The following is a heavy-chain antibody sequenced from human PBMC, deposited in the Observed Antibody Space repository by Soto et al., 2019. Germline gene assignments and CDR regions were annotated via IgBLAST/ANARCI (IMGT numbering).Heavy chain of an antibody. CDR1: GFTVSSNY. Sequence: GGSLRLSCAASGFTVSSNYMSWVRQAPGKGLEWVSVIYSGGSTHYADSVKGRFTISRDNSKNTLYLQMNSLRAEDTAVYYCARENPPSRLRWKYYYGMDVWGQGTTVTVSS. CDR2: IYSGGST. J-gene: IGHJ6*02. V-gene: IGHV3-53*01. CDR3: ARENPPSRLRWKYYYGMDV. D-gene: IGHD4-17*01.